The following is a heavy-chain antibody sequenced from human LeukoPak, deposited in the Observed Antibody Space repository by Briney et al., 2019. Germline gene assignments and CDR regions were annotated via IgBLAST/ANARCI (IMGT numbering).Heavy chain of an antibody. V-gene: IGHV4-38-2*02. CDR1: GYSISSGYY. CDR3: ARKYFDWLPRITGTKGGSWFDP. J-gene: IGHJ5*02. Sequence: SETLSLTCTVSGYSISSGYYWGWIRQPPGKGLEWIGSIYHSGSTYYNPSLKSRVTISVDTSKNQFSLKLSSVTAADTAVYYCARKYFDWLPRITGTKGGSWFDPWGQGTLVTVSS. CDR2: IYHSGST. D-gene: IGHD1-20*01.